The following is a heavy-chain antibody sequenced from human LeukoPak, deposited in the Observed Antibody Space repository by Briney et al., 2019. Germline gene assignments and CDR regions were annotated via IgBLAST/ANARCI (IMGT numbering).Heavy chain of an antibody. CDR3: ARGNQYSPFDY. Sequence: GGSLRLSCAASGFTFSTYSMNWVRQAPGKGLEWVSYISSSSSTIYYADSVKGRFTISRDNAKNSLYLQMNSLRAEDTAVYYCARGNQYSPFDYWGQGTLVTVSS. D-gene: IGHD5-12*01. V-gene: IGHV3-48*01. CDR1: GFTFSTYS. J-gene: IGHJ4*02. CDR2: ISSSSSTI.